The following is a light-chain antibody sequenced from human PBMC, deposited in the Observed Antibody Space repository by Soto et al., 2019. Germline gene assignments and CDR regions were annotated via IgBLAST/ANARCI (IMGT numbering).Light chain of an antibody. Sequence: EIVMTQSPATLSVSPGESATLSCRASQSVSSNLAWYQQKPGQAPRLLIYGASTRATGIPARFSGSGSGTEFTLTISSLQSEDFAVYYCQQYNNWPRGTCGQGTRLEIK. CDR3: QQYNNWPRGT. CDR2: GAS. V-gene: IGKV3-15*01. CDR1: QSVSSN. J-gene: IGKJ5*01.